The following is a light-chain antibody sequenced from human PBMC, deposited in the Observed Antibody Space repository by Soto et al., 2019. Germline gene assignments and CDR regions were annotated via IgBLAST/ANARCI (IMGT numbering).Light chain of an antibody. Sequence: QSVLTQPPSASGTPGQRVTISCSGSSSNIGSNYVYWYQQLPGRAPKLLIYRNNQRPSGVPGRFSGSKSGTSASLAISGLRSEDEADYYCAAWDDSLSAPVFGGGTKLTVL. CDR2: RNN. CDR3: AAWDDSLSAPV. V-gene: IGLV1-47*01. CDR1: SSNIGSNY. J-gene: IGLJ2*01.